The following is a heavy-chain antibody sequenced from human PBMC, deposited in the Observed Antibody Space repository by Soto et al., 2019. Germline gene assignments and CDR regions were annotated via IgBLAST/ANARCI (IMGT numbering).Heavy chain of an antibody. V-gene: IGHV4-31*01. Sequence: QVQVQESGPGLVRPSQTLSLTCTVSGASINRDPYYWSWIRQHPVKGLEWMGYIYYNGATDYNPSLKGQVTISLDTSKNQVALELSSVSAADTAVYYCAREQCRKVLKGSGMDVWGQGTTVIVS. D-gene: IGHD2-8*02. CDR2: IYYNGAT. J-gene: IGHJ6*02. CDR3: AREQCRKVLKGSGMDV. CDR1: GASINRDPYY.